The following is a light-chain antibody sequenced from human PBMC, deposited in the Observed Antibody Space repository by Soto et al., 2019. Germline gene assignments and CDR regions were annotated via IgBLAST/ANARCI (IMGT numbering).Light chain of an antibody. CDR3: QSYDSSLSGHVV. CDR1: SSNIGAGYD. Sequence: QSVLTQPPSVSGAPGQRVTISCTGSSSNIGAGYDVHWYQQLPGTAPKLLIYGNSKRPSGVPDRFSGSKSGTSASLAITGLQADDEEDYYCQSYDSSLSGHVVFGGGTKLTVL. V-gene: IGLV1-40*01. CDR2: GNS. J-gene: IGLJ2*01.